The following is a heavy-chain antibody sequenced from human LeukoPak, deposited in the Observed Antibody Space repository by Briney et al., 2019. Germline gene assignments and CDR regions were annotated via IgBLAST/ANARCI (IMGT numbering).Heavy chain of an antibody. Sequence: PGGSLRLSCAASGFPFSASAMTWVRQAPGKGLEWVSHILSTGTTYYADSVRGRFTISRDNSKNTLYLLMTSLRAGDTAVYYCATVKYDYGDPVGWFDPWGQGTLVTVSS. D-gene: IGHD4-17*01. CDR3: ATVKYDYGDPVGWFDP. V-gene: IGHV3-23*01. CDR2: ILSTGTT. CDR1: GFPFSASA. J-gene: IGHJ5*02.